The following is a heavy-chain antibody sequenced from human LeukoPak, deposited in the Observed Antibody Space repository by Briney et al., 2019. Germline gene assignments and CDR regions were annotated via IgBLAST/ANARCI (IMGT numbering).Heavy chain of an antibody. CDR3: ARGREGSSYLLYY. V-gene: IGHV4-61*01. CDR1: GYSISSGYY. J-gene: IGHJ4*02. CDR2: IYYSGST. D-gene: IGHD6-6*01. Sequence: SETLSLICTVSGYSISSGYYWGWIRQPPGKGLEWIGYIYYSGSTNYNPSLKSRVTISVDTSKNQFSLKLSSVTAADTAVYYCARGREGSSYLLYYWGQGTLVTVSS.